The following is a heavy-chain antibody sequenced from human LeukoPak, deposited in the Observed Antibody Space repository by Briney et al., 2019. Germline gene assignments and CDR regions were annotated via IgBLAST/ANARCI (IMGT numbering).Heavy chain of an antibody. D-gene: IGHD1-26*01. Sequence: SETLSLTCTVSGGSISSHYWSWIRQPPGKGLEWIGYIYYSGSTNYNPSLKSRVTISVDTSKNQFSLKRSSVTAADTAVYYCARRESGSYYSPTDYFDYWGQGTLVTVSS. J-gene: IGHJ4*02. CDR3: ARRESGSYYSPTDYFDY. CDR1: GGSISSHY. V-gene: IGHV4-59*11. CDR2: IYYSGST.